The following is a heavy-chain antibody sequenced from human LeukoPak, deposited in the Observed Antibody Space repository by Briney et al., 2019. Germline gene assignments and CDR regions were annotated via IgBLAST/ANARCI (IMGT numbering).Heavy chain of an antibody. CDR2: ISYDGSNK. Sequence: GRSLRLSCAASGFTFSSYGMHWVREAPGKGLEWVAVISYDGSNKYYADSVKGRFTISRDNSKTTLYLQMNSLRAEDTAVYYCAKDARKAVAGQPVDYWGQGTLVTVSS. D-gene: IGHD6-19*01. V-gene: IGHV3-30*18. J-gene: IGHJ4*02. CDR1: GFTFSSYG. CDR3: AKDARKAVAGQPVDY.